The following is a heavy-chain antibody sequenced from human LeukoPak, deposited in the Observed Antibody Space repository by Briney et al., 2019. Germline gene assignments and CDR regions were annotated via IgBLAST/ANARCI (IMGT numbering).Heavy chain of an antibody. CDR1: GFTFSNYA. D-gene: IGHD2-15*01. J-gene: IGHJ4*02. Sequence: GRSLRLSCAASGFTFSNYAMHWVRQAPGKGLEWVAVISYDGSNKYYADSVQGRFTISRDNSKNTLYLITNSLRPEDTAVYYCARRKYCSGGSCLIAGHPQNEIDYWGQGTLVTVSS. CDR3: ARRKYCSGGSCLIAGHPQNEIDY. CDR2: ISYDGSNK. V-gene: IGHV3-30-3*01.